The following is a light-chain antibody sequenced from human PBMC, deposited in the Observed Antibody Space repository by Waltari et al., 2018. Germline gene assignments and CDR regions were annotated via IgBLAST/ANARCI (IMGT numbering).Light chain of an antibody. Sequence: WRASHSSDKWFARYQQKPWKSPKLLSYEASTLQSGVPARFSRTGSGTDFTRTISSLQPDDFATYYCQQYNSYSLLTFGGGTKVEIK. V-gene: IGKV1-5*03. CDR3: QQYNSYSLLT. CDR1: HSSDKW. CDR2: EAS. J-gene: IGKJ4*01.